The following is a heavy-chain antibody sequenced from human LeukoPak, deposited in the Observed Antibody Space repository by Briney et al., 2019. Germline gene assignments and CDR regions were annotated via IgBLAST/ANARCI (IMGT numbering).Heavy chain of an antibody. CDR1: GFNVSSNY. Sequence: GGSLRLSCAASGFNVSSNYVRWVRQAPGKGLEWGAVIYSGASTYYADSVKGRFIISRDNSTNTLYLQMHSLRAEDTAMYYCVRDGKVVPATTDPPDWGQGTLVTVSS. CDR2: IYSGAST. D-gene: IGHD2-2*01. V-gene: IGHV3-53*01. J-gene: IGHJ4*02. CDR3: VRDGKVVPATTDPPD.